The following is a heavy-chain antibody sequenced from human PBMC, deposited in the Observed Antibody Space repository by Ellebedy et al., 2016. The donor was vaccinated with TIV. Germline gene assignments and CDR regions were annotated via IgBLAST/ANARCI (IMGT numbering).Heavy chain of an antibody. J-gene: IGHJ5*02. V-gene: IGHV1-18*04. D-gene: IGHD2/OR15-2a*01. CDR2: ISAYNGDT. CDR1: GYTFSSYG. Sequence: ASVKVSCKASGYTFSSYGISWVRQAPGQGLEWMGWISAYNGDTNYAQKFQGRVTMTTDTFASTAYQELRSLRSDDTAVYYCARGFYEKFDPWGQGTLVTVSS. CDR3: ARGFYEKFDP.